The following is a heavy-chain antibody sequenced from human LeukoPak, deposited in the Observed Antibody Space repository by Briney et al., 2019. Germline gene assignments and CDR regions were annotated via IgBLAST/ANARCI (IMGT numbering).Heavy chain of an antibody. CDR2: ISSSSSYI. D-gene: IGHD1-26*01. CDR1: GFTVSTNY. J-gene: IGHJ4*02. CDR3: ASGRSYDYFDY. V-gene: IGHV3-21*01. Sequence: GGSLRLSCAASGFTVSTNYMSWVRQAPGKGLEWVSSISSSSSYIYYADSVKGRFTISRDNAKNSLYLQMNSLRAEDTAVYYCASGRSYDYFDYWGQGTLVTVSS.